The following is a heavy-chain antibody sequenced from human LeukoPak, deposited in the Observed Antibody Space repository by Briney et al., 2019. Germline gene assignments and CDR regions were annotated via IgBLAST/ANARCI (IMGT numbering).Heavy chain of an antibody. CDR2: ITSSSSYI. Sequence: GGSLRLSCAASGFTFSRYSMNWVRQAPGKGLEWVSSITSSSSYIYYADSVKGRFTISRDNAKNSLYLQMDSLGPEDTAVYYCARDPYSGNYGNDYYYYMDVWGKGTTVTISS. J-gene: IGHJ6*03. CDR1: GFTFSRYS. D-gene: IGHD1-26*01. V-gene: IGHV3-21*01. CDR3: ARDPYSGNYGNDYYYYMDV.